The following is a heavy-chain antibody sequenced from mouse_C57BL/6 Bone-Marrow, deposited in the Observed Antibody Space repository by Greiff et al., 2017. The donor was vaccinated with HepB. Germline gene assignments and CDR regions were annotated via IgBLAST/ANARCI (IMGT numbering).Heavy chain of an antibody. J-gene: IGHJ3*01. Sequence: EVQLVESGGGLVKPGGSLKLSCAASGFTFSDYGMHWVRQAPEKGLEWVAYISSGSSTIYYADTVKGRFTISRDNAKNTLFLQMTSLRSEDTAMYYCARNLYYYGSRKGFPYWGQGTLVTVSA. CDR3: ARNLYYYGSRKGFPY. CDR1: GFTFSDYG. CDR2: ISSGSSTI. D-gene: IGHD1-1*01. V-gene: IGHV5-17*01.